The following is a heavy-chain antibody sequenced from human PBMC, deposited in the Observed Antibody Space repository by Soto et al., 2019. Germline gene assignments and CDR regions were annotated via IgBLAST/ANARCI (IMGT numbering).Heavy chain of an antibody. V-gene: IGHV4-4*02. J-gene: IGHJ4*02. D-gene: IGHD6-19*01. CDR1: RGSVSSNNW. CDR3: ARRIALSGTAGAPGD. CDR2: IYQTGTT. Sequence: QVQLPESGPGLVKPSGTLSLTCGVSRGSVSSNNWWTWVRQPPGKGLEWIGEIYQTGTTNYHPSLQSRVTISLDKSNNHFSLKLNSVTAADTAVYYCARRIALSGTAGAPGDRGQGTLVSVSS.